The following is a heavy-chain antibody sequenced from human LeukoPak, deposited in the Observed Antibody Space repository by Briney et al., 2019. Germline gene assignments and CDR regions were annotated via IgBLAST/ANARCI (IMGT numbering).Heavy chain of an antibody. CDR3: ARGYCSSTSCLRAGYYYYYYYMDV. CDR2: IYTSGST. CDR1: GGSISSYY. J-gene: IGHJ6*03. V-gene: IGHV4-4*07. Sequence: SETLSLTCTVSGGSISSYYWSWIRQPAGKGLEWIGRIYTSGSTNYNPSLKSRVTISVDKSKNQFSLKLSSVTAADTAVYYCARGYCSSTSCLRAGYYYYYYYMDVRGKGTTVTVSS. D-gene: IGHD2-2*01.